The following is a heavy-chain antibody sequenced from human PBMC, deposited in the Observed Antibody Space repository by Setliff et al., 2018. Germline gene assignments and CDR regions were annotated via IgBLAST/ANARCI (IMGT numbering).Heavy chain of an antibody. D-gene: IGHD2-2*01. CDR2: IFWDDDK. CDR1: GFSLTTSGVG. Sequence: SGPTLVNPTQTLTLTCTFSGFSLTTSGVGVGWVRQPPGKALEWLAIIFWDDDKRYSPSLKNRLTITKDSLKRQVVLTMTNVDPVDTAAYYCVHRPGYCFTTTCWNFDYWGQGVLVT. V-gene: IGHV2-5*02. J-gene: IGHJ4*02. CDR3: VHRPGYCFTTTCWNFDY.